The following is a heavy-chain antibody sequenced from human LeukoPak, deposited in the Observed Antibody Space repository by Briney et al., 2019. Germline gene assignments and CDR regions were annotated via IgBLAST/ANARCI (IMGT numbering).Heavy chain of an antibody. CDR2: IKNKAKSYTT. V-gene: IGHV3-72*01. CDR3: ARSRLGALDY. D-gene: IGHD1-26*01. CDR1: GFFFSDPY. J-gene: IGHJ4*02. Sequence: GGSLRLSCSASGFFFSDPYMEWVRQAPGKGLEWVGRIKNKAKSYTTEYAASVKGRFTISRDDSKNSLYPQMDSLKTEDTAVYFCARSRLGALDYWGQGTLVTVSS.